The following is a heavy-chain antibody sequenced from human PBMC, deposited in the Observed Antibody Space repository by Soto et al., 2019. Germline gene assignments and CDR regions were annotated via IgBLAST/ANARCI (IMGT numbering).Heavy chain of an antibody. CDR2: IYYSGST. Sequence: PSETLSLTCTVSGGSISSYYWSWIRQPPGKGLEWIGYIYYSGSTNYNPSLKSRVTISVDTSKNQFSLKLSSVTAADTAVYYCARFDGDYLVDYWGQGTLVTVSS. V-gene: IGHV4-59*01. CDR1: GGSISSYY. D-gene: IGHD4-17*01. CDR3: ARFDGDYLVDY. J-gene: IGHJ4*02.